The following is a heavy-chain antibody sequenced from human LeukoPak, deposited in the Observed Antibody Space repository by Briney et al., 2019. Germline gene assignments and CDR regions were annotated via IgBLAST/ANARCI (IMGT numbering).Heavy chain of an antibody. Sequence: PGGSLRLSCAASGFTFSSYWMHWVRQAPGKGLVWVSRINSDGSSTSYADSVKGRFTISRDNSKNTLYLQMSSLRAEDTAVYYCAKAQALWFGESWGQGTLVTVSS. CDR1: GFTFSSYW. V-gene: IGHV3-74*01. D-gene: IGHD3-10*01. J-gene: IGHJ4*02. CDR2: INSDGSST. CDR3: AKAQALWFGES.